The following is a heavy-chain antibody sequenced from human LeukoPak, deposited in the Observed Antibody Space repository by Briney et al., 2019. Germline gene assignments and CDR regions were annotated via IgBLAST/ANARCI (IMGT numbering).Heavy chain of an antibody. CDR3: ARSLGYCSGGSRYSSWFDP. J-gene: IGHJ5*02. D-gene: IGHD2-15*01. CDR2: IYPGDSDT. CDR1: GYSFTSYW. Sequence: GESLKISCKGSGYSFTSYWIGWVRQMPGKGLEWMGIIYPGDSDTRYSPSFQGQVTISADKSISTAYLQWSSLKASDTAMYYCARSLGYCSGGSRYSSWFDPWGKGTMVTVSS. V-gene: IGHV5-51*01.